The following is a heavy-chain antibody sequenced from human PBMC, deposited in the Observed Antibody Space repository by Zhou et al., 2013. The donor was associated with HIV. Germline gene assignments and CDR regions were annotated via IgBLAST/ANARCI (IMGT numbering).Heavy chain of an antibody. CDR2: INPSGAYT. V-gene: IGHV1-46*01. J-gene: IGHJ6*02. CDR1: GYTLSSYY. D-gene: IGHD3-22*01. Sequence: QVQLVQSGAEVKKPGASVKVSCKASGYTLSSYYLHWVRQAPGEGPEWMGIINPSGAYTNYALKFQGRVTMTTDTSTSTAYMELSSLRSEDTAVYYCARRGGCYYDSSGYDYWYYGMDVVGPRDHGHR. CDR3: ARRGGCYYDSSGYDYWYYGMDV.